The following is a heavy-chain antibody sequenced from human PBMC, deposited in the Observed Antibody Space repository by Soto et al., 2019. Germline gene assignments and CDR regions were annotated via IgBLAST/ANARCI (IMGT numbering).Heavy chain of an antibody. CDR3: ARGRFGKAVAGTGVY. CDR1: GYTFTSYD. J-gene: IGHJ4*02. D-gene: IGHD6-19*01. V-gene: IGHV1-8*01. CDR2: MNPNSGNT. Sequence: GASVKVSFKASGYTFTSYDINWVRQATGQGLEWMGWMNPNSGNTGYAQKFQGRVTMTRNTSISTAYMELSSLRSEDTAVYYCARGRFGKAVAGTGVYWGQGTLVTVSS.